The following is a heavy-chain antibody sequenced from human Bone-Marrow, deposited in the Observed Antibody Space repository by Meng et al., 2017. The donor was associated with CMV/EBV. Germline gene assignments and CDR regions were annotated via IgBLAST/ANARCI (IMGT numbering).Heavy chain of an antibody. V-gene: IGHV3-48*03. CDR2: ISSTYAI. D-gene: IGHD3-16*01. J-gene: IGHJ4*02. Sequence: GESLKISCAASGFTFSNYEMNWVRQVPGKGLEWVSYISSTYAIYYADSVKGRFTISRDNAKNSLYLQLNSLRAEDTAVYYCARDVSDWGGYKAMVDWGQGTLVTVSS. CDR3: ARDVSDWGGYKAMVD. CDR1: GFTFSNYE.